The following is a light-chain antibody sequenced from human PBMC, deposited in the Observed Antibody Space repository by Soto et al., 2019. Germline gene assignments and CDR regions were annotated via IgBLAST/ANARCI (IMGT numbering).Light chain of an antibody. Sequence: QSVLTQPASVSGSPGQSITISCTGTSSDVGGYKYVSWYQQHPGKTPKLMIYEVSNRPSGVSDRFSGSKSGNTASLTISGLQAEDEADYYCSSYTGSNTLYVFGTGTKVTVL. CDR1: SSDVGGYKY. CDR3: SSYTGSNTLYV. V-gene: IGLV2-14*01. CDR2: EVS. J-gene: IGLJ1*01.